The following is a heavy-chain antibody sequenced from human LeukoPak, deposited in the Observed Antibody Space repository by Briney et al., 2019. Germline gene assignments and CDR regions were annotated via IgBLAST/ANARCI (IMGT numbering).Heavy chain of an antibody. D-gene: IGHD2-15*01. CDR2: IYHSGST. V-gene: IGHV4-39*07. CDR3: ARADRMVEAFDI. J-gene: IGHJ3*02. CDR1: GGSISSSSYY. Sequence: PSETLSLTCTVSGGSISSSSYYWGWIRQPPGKGLEWIGSIYHSGSTYYNPSLKSRVTISVDTSKNQFSLKLSSVTAADTAVYYCARADRMVEAFDIWGQGTMVTVSS.